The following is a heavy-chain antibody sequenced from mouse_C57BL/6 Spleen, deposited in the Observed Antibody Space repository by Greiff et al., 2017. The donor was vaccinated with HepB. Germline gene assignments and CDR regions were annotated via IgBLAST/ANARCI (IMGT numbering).Heavy chain of an antibody. CDR3: ARRYGSSYPLDY. D-gene: IGHD1-1*01. V-gene: IGHV1-22*01. J-gene: IGHJ2*01. CDR2: INPNNGGT. Sequence: EVKLQESGPELVKPGASVKMSCKASGYTFTDYNMHWVKQSHGKSLEWIGYINPNNGGTSYNQKFKGKATLTVNKSSSTAYMELRSLTSEDSAVYYCARRYGSSYPLDYWGQGTTLTVSS. CDR1: GYTFTDYN.